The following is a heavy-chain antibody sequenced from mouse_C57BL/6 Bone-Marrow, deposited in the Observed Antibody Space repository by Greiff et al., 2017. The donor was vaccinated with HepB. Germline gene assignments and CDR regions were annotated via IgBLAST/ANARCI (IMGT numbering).Heavy chain of an antibody. Sequence: VQLQQPGAELVKPGASVKLSCKASGYTFTSYWMHWVKQRPGQGLEWIGMIHPNSGSTNYNEKFKSKATLTVDKSSSTAYMQLSSLTSEDSAVYYCARWSTGAYYFDYWGQGTTLTVSS. V-gene: IGHV1-64*01. CDR3: ARWSTGAYYFDY. CDR2: IHPNSGST. J-gene: IGHJ2*01. CDR1: GYTFTSYW. D-gene: IGHD4-1*02.